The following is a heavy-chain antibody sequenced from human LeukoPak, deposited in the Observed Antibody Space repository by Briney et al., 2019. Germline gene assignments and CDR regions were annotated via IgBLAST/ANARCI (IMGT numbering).Heavy chain of an antibody. Sequence: GRSLRLSCATSGFTFSHYGMHWVRQAPGKGLEWVAVIWSDGSNRYYGDPVKGRFTIPRDNFQRTVYLQMNSLRAEDTAVYYCAKDAQRGFDYSNSLDNWGQGTLVTVST. CDR1: GFTFSHYG. CDR2: IWSDGSNR. D-gene: IGHD4-11*01. V-gene: IGHV3-33*06. CDR3: AKDAQRGFDYSNSLDN. J-gene: IGHJ4*02.